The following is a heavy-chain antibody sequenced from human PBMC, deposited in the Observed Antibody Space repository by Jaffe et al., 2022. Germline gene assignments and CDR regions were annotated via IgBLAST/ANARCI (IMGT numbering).Heavy chain of an antibody. V-gene: IGHV2-5*02. D-gene: IGHD3-22*01. J-gene: IGHJ4*02. CDR2: IYWDDDK. CDR1: GFSLSTSGVG. Sequence: QITLKESGPTLVKPTQTLTLTCTFSGFSLSTSGVGVGWIRQPPGKALEWLALIYWDDDKRYSPSLKSRLTITKDTSKNQVVLTMTNMDPVDTATYYCAHIPKGYDSSGYYDYYFDYWGQGTLVTVSS. CDR3: AHIPKGYDSSGYYDYYFDY.